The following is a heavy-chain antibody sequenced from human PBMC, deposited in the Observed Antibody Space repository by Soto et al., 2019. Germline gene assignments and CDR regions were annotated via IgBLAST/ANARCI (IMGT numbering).Heavy chain of an antibody. Sequence: QVQLQQWGAGLLKPSETLSLTCAVYGGSFSSYYWSWIRQPPGKGLEWIGEITHSGSTNYSPSLKSRVTISVDTSKYQFSLKLSSVTAADTAVYYCARLGRQQLVRRNWFDLWGQGTLVTVSS. CDR1: GGSFSSYY. V-gene: IGHV4-34*01. J-gene: IGHJ5*02. D-gene: IGHD6-13*01. CDR2: ITHSGST. CDR3: ARLGRQQLVRRNWFDL.